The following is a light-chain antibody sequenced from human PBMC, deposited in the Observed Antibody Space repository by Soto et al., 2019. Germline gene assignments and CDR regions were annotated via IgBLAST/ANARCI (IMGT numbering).Light chain of an antibody. Sequence: QSVLTQPASVSGSPGKSIPISSTGTSSDVGGYKYVSWYQQHPDKAPKLIIFEVSNRPSGISSRFSGSKSGNTASLTISGLQAEDEADYYCASYTSSSTSVIFGRGTKLTVL. CDR2: EVS. J-gene: IGLJ2*01. CDR3: ASYTSSSTSVI. CDR1: SSDVGGYKY. V-gene: IGLV2-14*01.